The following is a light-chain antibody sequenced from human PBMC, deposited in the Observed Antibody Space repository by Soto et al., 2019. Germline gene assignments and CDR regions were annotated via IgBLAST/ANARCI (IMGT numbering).Light chain of an antibody. Sequence: QSALTQPPSASGSPGQSVTISCTGTSSDVGSYKFVSWYQQHPGKAPKLMMYEVSKRPSGVPDRFSGSKSGNTASLTISGLQAEDEADYYCCSYAGSSTWVFGGGTKLTVL. CDR3: CSYAGSSTWV. CDR1: SSDVGSYKF. CDR2: EVS. V-gene: IGLV2-8*01. J-gene: IGLJ3*02.